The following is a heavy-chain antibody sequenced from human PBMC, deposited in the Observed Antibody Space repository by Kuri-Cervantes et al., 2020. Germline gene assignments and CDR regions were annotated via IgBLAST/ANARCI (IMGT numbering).Heavy chain of an antibody. D-gene: IGHD3-10*01. CDR1: GCTFSGYW. CDR2: IKQDGSEK. Sequence: GGSLRLSCAASGCTFSGYWMSWVRQAPGKGLEWVANIKQDGSEKYYVDSVKGRFTNSRDNAKNSLYLQMNSMRAEDPALYYCVRRGRLGGRSGSYSSYGMDVWGQGTTVTVSS. V-gene: IGHV3-7*03. J-gene: IGHJ6*02. CDR3: VRRGRLGGRSGSYSSYGMDV.